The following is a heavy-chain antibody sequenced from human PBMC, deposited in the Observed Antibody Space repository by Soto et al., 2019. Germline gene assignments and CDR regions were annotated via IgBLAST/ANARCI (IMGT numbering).Heavy chain of an antibody. CDR1: GDSMNSSAYY. J-gene: IGHJ4*02. Sequence: SETLSLTCSVSGDSMNSSAYYWSWIRQHPGKGLEWIAYIYHSGDTHYNPSLRSRIAISVDTSKNQFSLKLTSVTDADTAVYYCASTYSGHFDNWGQGTLVTVSS. CDR2: IYHSGDT. D-gene: IGHD1-26*01. CDR3: ASTYSGHFDN. V-gene: IGHV4-31*03.